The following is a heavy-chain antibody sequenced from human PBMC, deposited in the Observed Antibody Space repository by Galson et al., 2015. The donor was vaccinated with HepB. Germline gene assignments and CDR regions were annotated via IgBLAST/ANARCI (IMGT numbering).Heavy chain of an antibody. CDR2: IWYDGSNK. J-gene: IGHJ6*02. Sequence: SLRLSCAASGFTFSSYGMHWVRQAPGKGLEWVAVIWYDGSNKYYADSVKGRFTISRDNSKNTLYLQMNSLRAEDTAVYYCARGRGSSTSCYALECYYYYYGMDVWGQGTTVTVSS. D-gene: IGHD2-2*01. CDR1: GFTFSSYG. V-gene: IGHV3-33*08. CDR3: ARGRGSSTSCYALECYYYYYGMDV.